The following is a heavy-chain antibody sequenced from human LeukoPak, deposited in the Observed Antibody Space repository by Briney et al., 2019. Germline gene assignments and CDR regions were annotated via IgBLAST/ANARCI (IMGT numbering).Heavy chain of an antibody. D-gene: IGHD5-18*01. CDR1: GGSISSNTYY. V-gene: IGHV4-39*07. Sequence: SETLSLTCTVSGGSISSNTYYWGWIRQPPGKGLEWIGSIYYSGSTYYNPSLKSRVTISVDTSKNQFSLKLRSVTAADTAVYYCARDYQGGYGDKTVDYWGQGTLVTVSS. CDR3: ARDYQGGYGDKTVDY. J-gene: IGHJ4*02. CDR2: IYYSGST.